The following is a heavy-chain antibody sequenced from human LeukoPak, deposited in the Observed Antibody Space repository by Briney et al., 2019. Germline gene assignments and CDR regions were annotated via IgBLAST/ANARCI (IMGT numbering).Heavy chain of an antibody. CDR1: GFTFSDYY. Sequence: GGSLRLSCAASGFTFSDYYMSWIRQAPGKGLEWVSYISSGDNTIYYADSVKGRFTMSRDNAKNSLYLQMNILRAEDTAVYYCARVMGNYATDYWGQGTLVTVSS. CDR3: ARVMGNYATDY. J-gene: IGHJ4*02. D-gene: IGHD1-7*01. V-gene: IGHV3-11*04. CDR2: ISSGDNTI.